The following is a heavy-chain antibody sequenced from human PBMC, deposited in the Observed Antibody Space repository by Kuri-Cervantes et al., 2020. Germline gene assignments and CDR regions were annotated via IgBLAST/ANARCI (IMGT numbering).Heavy chain of an antibody. V-gene: IGHV3-74*01. CDR3: ARVEAARADLDY. CDR1: GFTFSSHW. J-gene: IGHJ4*02. Sequence: GESLKISCAASGFTFSSHWMHWVRQAPGKGLVWVSRINTDGSTTTYADSVKGRFTISRDNAKNTLYLQMNSLRAEDTAVYFCARVEAARADLDYWGQGPWSPSPQ. D-gene: IGHD6-6*01. CDR2: INTDGSTT.